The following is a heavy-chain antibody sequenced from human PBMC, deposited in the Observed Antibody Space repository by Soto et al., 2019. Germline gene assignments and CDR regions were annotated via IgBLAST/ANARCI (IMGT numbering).Heavy chain of an antibody. CDR3: ARVISGWDYFDY. V-gene: IGHV3-74*01. Sequence: GGSLRLSCAASGFTFSSYWMHWVRQAPGKGLVWVSRINSDGSSTSYADSVKGRFTISRDNAKNTLYLQMNSLRAEDTAVYYCARVISGWDYFDYWGQGTLVTVSS. J-gene: IGHJ4*02. D-gene: IGHD6-19*01. CDR1: GFTFSSYW. CDR2: INSDGSST.